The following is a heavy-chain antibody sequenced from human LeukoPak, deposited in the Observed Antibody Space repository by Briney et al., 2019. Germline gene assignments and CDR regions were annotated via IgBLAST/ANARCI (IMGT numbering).Heavy chain of an antibody. CDR3: GXXXXXXXXWLSGWFDP. V-gene: IGHV4-59*01. Sequence: SGGSXXXYYWSWIRQPPGKGLXWIGYIYYSGSTNYNPSLKSRVTISVDTXXNQFSLKLSSVTAADTAVYYCGXXXXXXXXWLSGWFDPWGQGTLVTVSS. CDR1: GGSXXXYY. J-gene: IGHJ5*02. CDR2: IYYSGST. D-gene: IGHD3-16*02.